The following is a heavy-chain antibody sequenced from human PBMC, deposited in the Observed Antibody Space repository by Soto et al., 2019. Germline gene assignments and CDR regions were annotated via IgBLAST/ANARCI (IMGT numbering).Heavy chain of an antibody. CDR1: GFTFSSHG. V-gene: IGHV3-30-3*01. Sequence: GGSLRLSCAASGFTFSSHGMNWVRQAPGKGLEWVAVMAPDGSNEYYADSVKGRFTISRDNSRNTLYLEMNSLRAEDTAVYYCARGVGNYFENWGQGTLVTVSS. J-gene: IGHJ4*02. CDR2: MAPDGSNE. CDR3: ARGVGNYFEN.